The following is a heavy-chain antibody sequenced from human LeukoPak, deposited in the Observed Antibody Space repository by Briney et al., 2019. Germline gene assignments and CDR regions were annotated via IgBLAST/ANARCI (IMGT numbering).Heavy chain of an antibody. CDR2: IYHSGIT. V-gene: IGHV4-38-2*02. D-gene: IGHD2-2*01. Sequence: PSETLSLTCTVSGYSISSGYYWGWIRPPPGKGLEWIGSIYHSGITYYNPSLKSRVTISVDTSKNQFSLKLSSVTAADTAVYYCARDLGLVVVPAAIDYWGQGTLVTVSS. J-gene: IGHJ4*02. CDR3: ARDLGLVVVPAAIDY. CDR1: GYSISSGYY.